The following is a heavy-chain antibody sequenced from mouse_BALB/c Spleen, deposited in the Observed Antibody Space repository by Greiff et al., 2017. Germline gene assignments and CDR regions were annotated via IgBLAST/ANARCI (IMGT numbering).Heavy chain of an antibody. CDR3: ARQDRYDYAMDY. D-gene: IGHD2-14*01. CDR2: ISSGSSTI. V-gene: IGHV5-17*02. Sequence: EVKLVESGGGLVQPGGSRKLSCAASGFTFSSFGMHWVRQAPEKGLEWVAYISSGSSTIYYADTVKGRFTISRDNPKNTLFLQMTSLRSEDTAMYYCARQDRYDYAMDYWGQGTSVTVSS. CDR1: GFTFSSFG. J-gene: IGHJ4*01.